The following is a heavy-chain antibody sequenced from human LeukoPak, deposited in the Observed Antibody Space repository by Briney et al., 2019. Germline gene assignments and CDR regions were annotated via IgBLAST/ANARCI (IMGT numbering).Heavy chain of an antibody. CDR2: ISSSSSYI. V-gene: IGHV3-21*01. D-gene: IGHD3-22*01. Sequence: GGSLRLSCAASGFTFSSYSMNWVRQAPGKGLEWVSSISSSSSYIYYADSVKGRFTISRDNTKNSLYLQMNSLRAEATAVYYCAKPCDSRGTDAFYIWGQGTMVTVSS. CDR3: AKPCDSRGTDAFYI. J-gene: IGHJ3*02. CDR1: GFTFSSYS.